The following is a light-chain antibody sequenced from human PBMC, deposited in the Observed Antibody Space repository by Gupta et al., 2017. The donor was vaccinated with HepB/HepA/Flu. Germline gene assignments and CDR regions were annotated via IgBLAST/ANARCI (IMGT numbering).Light chain of an antibody. CDR1: SSNIGAGYD. V-gene: IGLV1-40*01. CDR2: GNS. J-gene: IGLJ2*01. CDR3: QSYDSSPHVV. Sequence: QSVLTQPPSVSGAPGPRVTIPCTGSSSNIGAGYDVHWYQQLPGTAPKLLIYGNSNRPSGVPDRFSGSKSGTSASLAITGLQAEDEADYYCQSYDSSPHVVFGGGTKLTVL.